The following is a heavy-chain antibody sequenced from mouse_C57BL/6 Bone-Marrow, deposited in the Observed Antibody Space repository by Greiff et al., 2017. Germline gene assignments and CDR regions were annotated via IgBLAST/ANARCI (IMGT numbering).Heavy chain of an antibody. CDR1: GFNIKDYY. Sequence: VHVKQSGAELVKPGASVKLSCTASGFNIKDYYMHWVKQRTEQGLEWIGRIDPEDGETKYAPKFQGKATITADTSSNTAYLQLSSLTSEDTAVYYCASMVVEGDYAMDYWGQGTSVTVSS. V-gene: IGHV14-2*01. CDR3: ASMVVEGDYAMDY. D-gene: IGHD1-1*02. CDR2: IDPEDGET. J-gene: IGHJ4*01.